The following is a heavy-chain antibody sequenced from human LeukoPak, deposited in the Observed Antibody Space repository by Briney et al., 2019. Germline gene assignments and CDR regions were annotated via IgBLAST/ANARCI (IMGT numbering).Heavy chain of an antibody. V-gene: IGHV4-34*01. J-gene: IGHJ4*02. CDR3: ARSNTGGAFDY. CDR2: INHSGST. Sequence: SETLSLTCAVYGGSFSGYYWSWIRQPPGKGLEWIGEINHSGSTNYNPSLKSRVTISVDTSKNQFSLELSSVTAADTAVYYCARSNTGGAFDYGGQETLVTVSS. CDR1: GGSFSGYY. D-gene: IGHD3-16*01.